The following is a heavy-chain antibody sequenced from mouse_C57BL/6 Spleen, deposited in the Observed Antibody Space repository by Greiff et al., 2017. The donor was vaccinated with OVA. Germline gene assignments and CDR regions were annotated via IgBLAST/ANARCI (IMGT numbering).Heavy chain of an antibody. CDR3: ASKGKPYYAMDY. D-gene: IGHD1-3*01. Sequence: LQQPGAELVKPGASVKLSCKASGYTFTSYWMQWVKQRPGQGLEWIGEIDPSDSYTNYNQKFKGKATLTVDTSSSTAYMQLSSLTSEDSAVYYCASKGKPYYAMDYWGQGTSVTVSS. CDR2: IDPSDSYT. CDR1: GYTFTSYW. V-gene: IGHV1-50*01. J-gene: IGHJ4*01.